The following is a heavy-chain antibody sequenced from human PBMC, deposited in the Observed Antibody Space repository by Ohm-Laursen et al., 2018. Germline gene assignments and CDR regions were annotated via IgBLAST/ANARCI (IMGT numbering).Heavy chain of an antibody. CDR3: AHRLIGYYDASGYSPPFDY. D-gene: IGHD3-22*01. V-gene: IGHV2-5*02. CDR1: GLSLSTGGVG. J-gene: IGHJ4*02. Sequence: TQTLTLTCTFSGLSLSTGGVGVGWIRQPPGKALEWLAVIYWDDEKRYSPSLKSRLTITKDTSKNQVVLTMTNMDPVDTATYFCAHRLIGYYDASGYSPPFDYWGQGTLVTVSS. CDR2: IYWDDEK.